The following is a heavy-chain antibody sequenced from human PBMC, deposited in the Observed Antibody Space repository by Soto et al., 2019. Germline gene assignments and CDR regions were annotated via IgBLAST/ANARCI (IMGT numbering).Heavy chain of an antibody. CDR2: IPQDGVDG. Sequence: GGSLRLSCEVSGFTLSMYSMSWVRQSPGKGLEWVAKIPQDGVDGHYADSVKGRFTISRDNGKNSLYLQLSNLRAEDTAVYYCARDHLILPAHDFFYGSDVWGRGATVTVSS. CDR1: GFTLSMYS. V-gene: IGHV3-7*03. J-gene: IGHJ6*02. D-gene: IGHD2-21*02. CDR3: ARDHLILPAHDFFYGSDV.